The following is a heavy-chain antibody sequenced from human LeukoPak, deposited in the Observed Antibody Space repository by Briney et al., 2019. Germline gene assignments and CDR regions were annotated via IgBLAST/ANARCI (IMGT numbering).Heavy chain of an antibody. J-gene: IGHJ4*02. CDR1: GFTFSSYW. V-gene: IGHV3-74*01. Sequence: GGSLRLSCAASGFTFSSYWMHWVRHAPGKGLVWVSRINSDGSSTSYADSVKGRFTISRDNAKNTLYLQMNSLRAEDTAVYYCAREDYSNGIDYWGQGTLVTVSS. CDR3: AREDYSNGIDY. CDR2: INSDGSST. D-gene: IGHD4-11*01.